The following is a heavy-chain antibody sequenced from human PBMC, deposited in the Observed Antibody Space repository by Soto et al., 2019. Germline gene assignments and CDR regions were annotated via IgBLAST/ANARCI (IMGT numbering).Heavy chain of an antibody. D-gene: IGHD3-10*01. J-gene: IGHJ5*01. Sequence: AETLSLSFAVSSSPGTAGQYCGVIRQPPGKGLEWLGCFHASGPTYYRPSLKSRLAISVDFSNGQVSLSLTSVAAADTARYYCINSRGLSRDDSWGRGIVVTVSS. CDR2: FHASGPT. V-gene: IGHV4-38-2*01. CDR3: INSRGLSRDDS. CDR1: SSPGTAGQY.